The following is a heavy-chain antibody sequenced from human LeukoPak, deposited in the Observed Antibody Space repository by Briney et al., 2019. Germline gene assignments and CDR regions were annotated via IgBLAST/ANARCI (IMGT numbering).Heavy chain of an antibody. CDR3: ASSIPGQGSGSFYYYMDV. V-gene: IGHV4-59*01. Sequence: SETLSLTCAVYGGSFRGYYWSWIRQPPGKGREWMGYIYDNGRTSCNPSLKSRVTISVDTSKNQFSLKLSSVTAADTAVYYCASSIPGQGSGSFYYYMDVWGKGTPVTVSS. J-gene: IGHJ6*03. D-gene: IGHD3-10*01. CDR1: GGSFRGYY. CDR2: IYDNGRT.